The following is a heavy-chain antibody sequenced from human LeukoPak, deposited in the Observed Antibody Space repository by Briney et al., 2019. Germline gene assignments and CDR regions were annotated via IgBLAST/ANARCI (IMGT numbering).Heavy chain of an antibody. CDR1: GFTFSNYA. CDR2: ISYDGSNK. CDR3: ARDGGGYSYGDY. Sequence: QPGGSLRLSCAASGFTFSNYAMHWVRQAPGKGLEWVAVISYDGSNKYYADSVKGRFTISRDNSKNTLYLQMNSLRAEDTAVYYCARDGGGYSYGDYWGQGTLVTVSS. V-gene: IGHV3-30*04. J-gene: IGHJ4*02. D-gene: IGHD5-18*01.